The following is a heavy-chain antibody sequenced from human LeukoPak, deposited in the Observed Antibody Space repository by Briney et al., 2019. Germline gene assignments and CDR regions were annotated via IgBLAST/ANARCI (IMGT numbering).Heavy chain of an antibody. D-gene: IGHD3-16*01. CDR2: IIPIFGTT. V-gene: IGHV1-69*06. CDR1: GGTFNSYA. CDR3: TTGSNYDYDYVWGSYPHVDY. Sequence: SVKVSCKASGGTFNSYAISWVRQAPGQGLEWMGGIIPIFGTTNYARKFRGRVTLTADKSTRTAYMELSSLRSEDTAVYYCTTGSNYDYDYVWGSYPHVDYWGQGTLVTVSS. J-gene: IGHJ4*02.